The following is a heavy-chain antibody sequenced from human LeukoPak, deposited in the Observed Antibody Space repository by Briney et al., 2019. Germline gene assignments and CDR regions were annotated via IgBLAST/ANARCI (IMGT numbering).Heavy chain of an antibody. Sequence: ASVKVSCKASVYTFTSYAMHWVRQAPGQRLEWMGCINAGNGNTKYSQKFHGRVTITRDTSASTAYMELSSLRSEDTAVYYCARGAGLRMVRGVAPFDYWGQGTLVTVSS. CDR3: ARGAGLRMVRGVAPFDY. D-gene: IGHD3-10*01. V-gene: IGHV1-3*01. CDR2: INAGNGNT. CDR1: VYTFTSYA. J-gene: IGHJ4*02.